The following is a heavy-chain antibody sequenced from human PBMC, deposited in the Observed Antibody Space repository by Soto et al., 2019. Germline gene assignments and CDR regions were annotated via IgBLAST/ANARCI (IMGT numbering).Heavy chain of an antibody. Sequence: GGSLRLSCAATSAFRFSSYSMSWVRQTPGKGLECVSAITGSGDKTYYADSVEGRFTISRDNSKDTHYLQMSSLRAEDTAIYCCATMRGFFEFWGQGTLVAVSS. CDR2: ITGSGDKT. CDR1: AFRFSSYS. V-gene: IGHV3-23*01. CDR3: ATMRGFFEF. D-gene: IGHD3-22*01. J-gene: IGHJ4*02.